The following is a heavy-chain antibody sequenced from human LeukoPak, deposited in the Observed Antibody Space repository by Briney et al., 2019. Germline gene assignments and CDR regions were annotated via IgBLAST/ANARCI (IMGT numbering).Heavy chain of an antibody. CDR3: ARQQLSQLYYFDY. CDR1: GGSISSYY. J-gene: IGHJ4*02. V-gene: IGHV4-59*01. CDR2: IYYSGST. D-gene: IGHD6-13*01. Sequence: SETLSLTCTVPGGSISSYYWSWIRQPPGKGLEWIGYIYYSGSTNYNPSLKSRVTISVDTSKNQLSLKLSSVTAADTAVYYCARQQLSQLYYFDYWGQGTLVTVSS.